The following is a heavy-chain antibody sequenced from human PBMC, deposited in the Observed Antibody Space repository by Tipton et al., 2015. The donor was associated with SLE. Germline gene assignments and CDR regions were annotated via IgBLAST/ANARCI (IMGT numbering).Heavy chain of an antibody. CDR3: ARRGAAGWGYYYYGMDV. J-gene: IGHJ6*02. V-gene: IGHV4-59*12. CDR2: MYYSWNT. CDR1: GDSIRRYY. D-gene: IGHD6-13*01. Sequence: TLSLTCTVSGDSIRRYYWSWIRQPPGKPLEWIGHMYYSWNTKYNPSLQSRVTISGDTSKNQFSLKLSSVTAADTAVYYCARRGAAGWGYYYYGMDVWGQGTTVTVSS.